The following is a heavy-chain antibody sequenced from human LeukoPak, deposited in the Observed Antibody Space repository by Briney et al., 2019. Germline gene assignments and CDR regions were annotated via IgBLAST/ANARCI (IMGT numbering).Heavy chain of an antibody. D-gene: IGHD2-2*01. V-gene: IGHV3-23*01. CDR2: ISGSGGST. CDR3: ARSAGYQLLEGYYYYMDV. CDR1: GFTFSSYA. Sequence: GGSLRLSCAASGFTFSSYAMSWVRQAPGKGLEWVSAISGSGGSTYYADSVKGRFTISRDNSKNTLYLQMNSLRAEDTAVYYCARSAGYQLLEGYYYYMDVWGKGTTVTVSS. J-gene: IGHJ6*03.